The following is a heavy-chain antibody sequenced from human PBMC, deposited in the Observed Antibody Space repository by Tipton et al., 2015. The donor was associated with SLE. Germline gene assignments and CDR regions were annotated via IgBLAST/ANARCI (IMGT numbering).Heavy chain of an antibody. D-gene: IGHD6-13*01. J-gene: IGHJ5*02. CDR3: ARDLEGYSSTWFT. Sequence: LRLSCTVSGYSIGSGYYWGWIRQPPGKGLEWIGSVYHSGTTYYKPSLKSRLIISVDTSKNQFSLKLSSVTAADTAVYYCARDLEGYSSTWFTWGQGTLVTVSS. V-gene: IGHV4-38-2*02. CDR1: GYSIGSGYY. CDR2: VYHSGTT.